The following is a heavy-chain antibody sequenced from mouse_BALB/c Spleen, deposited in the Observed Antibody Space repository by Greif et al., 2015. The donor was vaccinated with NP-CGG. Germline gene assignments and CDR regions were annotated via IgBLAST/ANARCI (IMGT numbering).Heavy chain of an antibody. V-gene: IGHV5-9-3*01. J-gene: IGHJ4*01. D-gene: IGHD2-1*01. CDR2: ISSGGSYT. CDR3: ARGNYGNYGYYAMDY. CDR1: GFTFSSYA. Sequence: EVKLMESGGGLVKPGGSLKLSCAASGFTFSSYAMSWVRQTPEKRLEWVATISSGGSYTYYPDSVKGRFTISRDNAKNTLYLQMSSLRSEDTAMYYCARGNYGNYGYYAMDYWGQGTSVTVSS.